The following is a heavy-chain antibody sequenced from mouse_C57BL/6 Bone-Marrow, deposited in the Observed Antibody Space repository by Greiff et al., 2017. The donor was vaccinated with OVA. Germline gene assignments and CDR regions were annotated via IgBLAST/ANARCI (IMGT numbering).Heavy chain of an antibody. CDR2: IRSKSNNYAT. D-gene: IGHD1-1*01. CDR1: GFSFNTYA. Sequence: EVQLQESGGGLVQPKGSLKLSCAASGFSFNTYAMNWVRQAPGKGLEWVARIRSKSNNYATYYADSVKDRFTISRDDSESMLYLQMNNLKTEDTAMYYCVRQNYGSSYDAMDYWGQGTSVTVSS. J-gene: IGHJ4*01. V-gene: IGHV10-1*01. CDR3: VRQNYGSSYDAMDY.